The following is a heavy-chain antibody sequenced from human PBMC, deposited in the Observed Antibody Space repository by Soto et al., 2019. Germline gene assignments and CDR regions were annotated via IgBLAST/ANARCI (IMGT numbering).Heavy chain of an antibody. CDR2: INPSGGST. CDR3: ARETSYQDLHYY. J-gene: IGHJ4*02. Sequence: SSVKVSWEASGYTFTSYDMHWGRQASGQGLEWMGIINPSGGSTSYAQKFQGRVTMTRDTSTSTVYMELSSLRYEDTAVYYCARETSYQDLHYYWAQGTPVTVSA. CDR1: GYTFTSYD. V-gene: IGHV1-46*03. D-gene: IGHD2-2*01.